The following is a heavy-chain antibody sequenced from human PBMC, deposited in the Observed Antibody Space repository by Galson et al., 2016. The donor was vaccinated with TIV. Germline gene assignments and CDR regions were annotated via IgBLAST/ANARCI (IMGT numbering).Heavy chain of an antibody. V-gene: IGHV1-69*13. CDR1: GGIFRSQA. D-gene: IGHD5-24*01. Sequence: SVKVSCKASGGIFRSQAISWVRQAPGQGLEWMGGIIAIFATVTYAQKFQHRLSITADESTSTSYMELSSLKSEDTAVYYWARRTDGHLYDYYGMDVWGQGTTVIVSS. CDR2: IIAIFATV. J-gene: IGHJ6*02. CDR3: ARRTDGHLYDYYGMDV.